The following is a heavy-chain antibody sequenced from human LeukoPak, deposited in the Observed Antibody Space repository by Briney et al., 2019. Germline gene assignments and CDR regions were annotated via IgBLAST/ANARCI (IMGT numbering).Heavy chain of an antibody. CDR1: GFTFSSSG. CDR3: ARGVGSTTYYAMDV. CDR2: IGYDGSNK. Sequence: GRSLRLSCAASGFTFSSSGIHWVRRAPGKGLEWVAVIGYDGSNKYYADSVQGRFTISRDNSKNTLFLQMNSLRAEDTAVYYCARGVGSTTYYAMDVWGQGTTVTVS. J-gene: IGHJ6*02. D-gene: IGHD2-2*01. V-gene: IGHV3-33*01.